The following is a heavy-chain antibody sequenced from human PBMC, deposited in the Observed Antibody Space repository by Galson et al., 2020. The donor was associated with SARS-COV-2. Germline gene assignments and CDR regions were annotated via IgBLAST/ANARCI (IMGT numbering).Heavy chain of an antibody. Sequence: IYWDDDKRYSPSLKSRLTITKDTSKNQVVLTLTNMDPVDTATYYCAHSMFGDLDYWGQGSLVTVSS. CDR3: AHSMFGDLDY. V-gene: IGHV2-5*02. J-gene: IGHJ4*02. D-gene: IGHD3-10*02. CDR2: IYWDDDK.